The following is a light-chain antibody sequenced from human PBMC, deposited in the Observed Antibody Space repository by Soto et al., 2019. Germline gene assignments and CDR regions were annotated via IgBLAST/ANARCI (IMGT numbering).Light chain of an antibody. J-gene: IGKJ4*01. V-gene: IGKV4-1*01. CDR1: QSVLYSSNNNNY. CDR3: QQYYSTPLT. CDR2: WAS. Sequence: DIVMTQSPDSLAVYLGERAIINCKSSQSVLYSSNNNNYLAWYQQKPGQPPKLLIYWASTRESGVPDRFSGSGSGTDFTLTISSLQAEDVAVYYCQQYYSTPLTFGGGTKVEIK.